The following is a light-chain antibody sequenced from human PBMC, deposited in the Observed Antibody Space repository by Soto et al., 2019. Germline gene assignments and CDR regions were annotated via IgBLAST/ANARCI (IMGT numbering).Light chain of an antibody. CDR1: SSDVGAYDS. V-gene: IGLV2-8*01. Sequence: QSVLTQPPSASGSLGQSVTISCTGTSSDVGAYDSVSWYQHHPGKAPTALIYEVSKRPSGVPDRFSGSKSGNTASLTVSGLQAEDEADYYCSSYAGNNNYVFGSGTKLTVL. CDR2: EVS. CDR3: SSYAGNNNYV. J-gene: IGLJ1*01.